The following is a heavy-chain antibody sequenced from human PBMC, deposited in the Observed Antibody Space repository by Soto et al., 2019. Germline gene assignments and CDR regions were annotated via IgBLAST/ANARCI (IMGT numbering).Heavy chain of an antibody. D-gene: IGHD5-12*01. Sequence: HPGGSLRLSCAASGFTVSSNYMSWVRQAPGKGLEWVSVIYSGGSTYYADSVKGRFTISRHNSKNTLYLQMNSLRAEDTAVYYCAREGSGYDYGLARYIDYWGQGTLVTVSS. CDR3: AREGSGYDYGLARYIDY. CDR1: GFTVSSNY. CDR2: IYSGGST. J-gene: IGHJ4*02. V-gene: IGHV3-53*04.